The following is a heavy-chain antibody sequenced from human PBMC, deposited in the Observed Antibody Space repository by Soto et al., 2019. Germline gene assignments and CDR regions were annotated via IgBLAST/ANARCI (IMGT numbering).Heavy chain of an antibody. Sequence: EVRLVESGGGLVQPGGSLRLSCAASGFTFDNYWMSWVRQAPGKGLEWVAIIKHDGSEQYYGDSVKGRFTISRDNAKNSLYLQLNSLRAEDMAVYYCARDFGGTYYYGSGSLYWGQGTLVTVSS. CDR1: GFTFDNYW. CDR2: IKHDGSEQ. V-gene: IGHV3-7*01. J-gene: IGHJ4*02. CDR3: ARDFGGTYYYGSGSLY. D-gene: IGHD3-10*01.